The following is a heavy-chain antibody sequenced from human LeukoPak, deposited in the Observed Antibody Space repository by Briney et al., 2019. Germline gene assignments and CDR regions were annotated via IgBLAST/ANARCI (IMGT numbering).Heavy chain of an antibody. V-gene: IGHV4-34*01. CDR2: INHSGST. D-gene: IGHD3-16*02. J-gene: IGHJ4*02. CDR3: ARGLDYDYVWGSYRPKKTIDY. Sequence: PSETLSLTCAVYGGSFSGYYWSWIRQPPGKGLEWIGEINHSGSTNYNPSLKSRVTISVDTSRNQFSLKLSSVTAADTAVYYCARGLDYDYVWGSYRPKKTIDYWGQGTLVTVSS. CDR1: GGSFSGYY.